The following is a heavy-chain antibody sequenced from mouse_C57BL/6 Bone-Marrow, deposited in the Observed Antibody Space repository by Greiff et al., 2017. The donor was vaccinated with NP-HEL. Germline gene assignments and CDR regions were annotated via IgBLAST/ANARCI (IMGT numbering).Heavy chain of an antibody. J-gene: IGHJ1*03. CDR2: IYPGDGDT. V-gene: IGHV1-80*01. D-gene: IGHD1-1*01. CDR3: ARSDGTRWRDWSIDV. Sequence: VQLQQSGAELVKPGASVKISCKASGYAFSSYWMTWVKQRPGKGLEWIGEIYPGDGDTNYNGKFKGKATLTGDKSSSTAYMQLSSLPSEGSAVLFCARSDGTRWRDWSIDVWGTGTSVTVSS. CDR1: GYAFSSYW.